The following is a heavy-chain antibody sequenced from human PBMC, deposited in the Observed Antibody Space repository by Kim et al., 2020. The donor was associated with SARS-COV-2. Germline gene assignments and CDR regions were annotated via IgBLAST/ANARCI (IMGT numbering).Heavy chain of an antibody. J-gene: IGHJ4*02. CDR2: IYSGGST. V-gene: IGHV3-53*01. CDR3: ARDRRWGAVAPFGNFGY. D-gene: IGHD6-19*01. Sequence: GGSLRLFCAASGFTVSSNYMSWVRQAPGKGLEWVSVIYSGGSTYYADSVKGRFTISRDNSKNTLYLQMNSLRAKDTAVYYCARDRRWGAVAPFGNFGYWGQGTLVTVSS. CDR1: GFTVSSNY.